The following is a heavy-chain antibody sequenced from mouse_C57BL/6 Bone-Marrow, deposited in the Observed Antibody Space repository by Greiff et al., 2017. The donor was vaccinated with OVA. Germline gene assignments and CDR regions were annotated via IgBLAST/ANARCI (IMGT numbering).Heavy chain of an antibody. CDR2: ISDGGSYT. D-gene: IGHD2-3*01. Sequence: EVMLVESGGGLVKPGGSLKLSCAASGFTFSSYAMSWVRQTPEKRLEWVATISDGGSYTYYPDNVKGRFTISRDNAKNNLYLQMSHLKSENTAMYYCARDYDGYTYYAMDYWGQGTSVTVSS. CDR3: ARDYDGYTYYAMDY. CDR1: GFTFSSYA. J-gene: IGHJ4*01. V-gene: IGHV5-4*01.